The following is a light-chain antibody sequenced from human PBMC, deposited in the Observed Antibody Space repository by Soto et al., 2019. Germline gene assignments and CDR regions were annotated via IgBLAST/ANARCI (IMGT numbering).Light chain of an antibody. J-gene: IGKJ1*01. CDR2: GAS. CDR3: QQYGSSQS. CDR1: QSVSSSY. V-gene: IGKV3-20*01. Sequence: EIVLTQSPGTLSLSPGERATLSCRASQSVSSSYLAWYQQKPGQAPRLLIYGASIRATGIPDRFSGSGSGTDFNLTISRLEPEDFEVYYCQQYGSSQSFGQGNKVEIK.